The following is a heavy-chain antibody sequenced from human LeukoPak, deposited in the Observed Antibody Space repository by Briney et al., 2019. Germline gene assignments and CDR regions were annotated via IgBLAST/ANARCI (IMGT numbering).Heavy chain of an antibody. CDR3: AKRYDMAGYYYYYYMDV. D-gene: IGHD3-22*01. Sequence: GGSLRLSCAASGFTFSSYAMSWVRQAPGKGLEWVSAISGSGGSTYYADSVKGRFTISRDNSKNTLYLQMNSLRAEDTAVYYCAKRYDMAGYYYYYYMDVWGKGTTVTVSS. CDR2: ISGSGGST. V-gene: IGHV3-23*01. CDR1: GFTFSSYA. J-gene: IGHJ6*03.